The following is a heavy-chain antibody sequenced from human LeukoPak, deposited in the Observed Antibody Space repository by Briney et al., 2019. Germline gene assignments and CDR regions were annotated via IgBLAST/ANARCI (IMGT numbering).Heavy chain of an antibody. Sequence: PGGSLRLSCAASGFTFSSYWMSWVRQAPGKGLEWVANIRQDGSEKNYVDSGKGRFTISRDNAKNSLYLQMNSLRAEDTAVYYCAKTPLYYYDSSGKYYFDYWGQGTLVTVSS. J-gene: IGHJ4*02. CDR1: GFTFSSYW. V-gene: IGHV3-7*01. CDR2: IRQDGSEK. CDR3: AKTPLYYYDSSGKYYFDY. D-gene: IGHD3-22*01.